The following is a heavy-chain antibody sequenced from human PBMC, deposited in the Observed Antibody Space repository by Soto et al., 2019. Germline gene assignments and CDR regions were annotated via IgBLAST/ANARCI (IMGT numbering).Heavy chain of an antibody. CDR2: MNPYSGNT. Sequence: VKVSCKASGYTFTTYDISWVRQATGQGLEWMGWMNPYSGNTGYAPKFQGRVIMTMDTSISTAYMELSSLRSEDTAVYFCARSGRAKSDYWGQGTLVTVSS. J-gene: IGHJ4*02. CDR3: ARSGRAKSDY. CDR1: GYTFTTYD. D-gene: IGHD1-1*01. V-gene: IGHV1-8*01.